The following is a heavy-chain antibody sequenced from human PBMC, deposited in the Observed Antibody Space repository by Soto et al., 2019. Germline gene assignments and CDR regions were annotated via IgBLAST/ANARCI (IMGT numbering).Heavy chain of an antibody. CDR3: AHRPATRFGELLFYFDS. J-gene: IGHJ4*02. CDR2: IYWDDDK. D-gene: IGHD3-10*02. V-gene: IGHV2-5*02. Sequence: QITLKESGPTLVKPTQTLTLTCTFSGFSLSTSGVGVGWIRQPPGKALEWLALIYWDDDKRYSPSLKSRLTTTTDTSKNQVVLTMTNMDPVDTATYYCAHRPATRFGELLFYFDSWGQGTLVPVSS. CDR1: GFSLSTSGVG.